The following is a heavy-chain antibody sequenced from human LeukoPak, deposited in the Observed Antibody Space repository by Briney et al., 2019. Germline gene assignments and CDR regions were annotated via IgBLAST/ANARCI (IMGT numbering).Heavy chain of an antibody. J-gene: IGHJ3*02. D-gene: IGHD3-3*01. V-gene: IGHV3-9*01. CDR1: GFVFEDFA. CDR3: AKSRGIGVRAFDI. Sequence: GRSLRLSCAASGFVFEDFAVNWVRQVPGKGLEWVSDISWNSDRKHYADSVKGRFTISRDNAKKSLYLEMNSLRVEDTAFYCAKSRGIGVRAFDIWGQGTMVTVSS. CDR2: ISWNSDRK.